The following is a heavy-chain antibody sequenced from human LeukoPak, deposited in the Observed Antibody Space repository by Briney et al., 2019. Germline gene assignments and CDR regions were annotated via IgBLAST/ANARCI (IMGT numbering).Heavy chain of an antibody. CDR1: GFTVSSYE. Sequence: GGSLRLSCAASGFTVSSYEMNWVRQAPGKGLEWVSYISSSGSSIYYADSVKGRFTISRDNAKNSLYLQMNSLRAEDTAVYYCARDPRCSSMSCYRSSFYGMDVWGQGTTVTVSS. V-gene: IGHV3-48*03. CDR2: ISSSGSSI. CDR3: ARDPRCSSMSCYRSSFYGMDV. J-gene: IGHJ6*02. D-gene: IGHD2-2*01.